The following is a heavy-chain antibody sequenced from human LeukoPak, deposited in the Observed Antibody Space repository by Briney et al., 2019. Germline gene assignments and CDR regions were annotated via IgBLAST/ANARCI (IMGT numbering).Heavy chain of an antibody. Sequence: GESLKISCKGSGYSFSSYWIAWVRQMPGKGLERMGIIYPGDSDIRYSPSFQGQVTISADKSISTAYLQWSSLKASDTAMYYCARQDGSALYYFDYWGQGTLVTVSS. CDR1: GYSFSSYW. J-gene: IGHJ4*02. CDR2: IYPGDSDI. D-gene: IGHD5-24*01. CDR3: ARQDGSALYYFDY. V-gene: IGHV5-51*01.